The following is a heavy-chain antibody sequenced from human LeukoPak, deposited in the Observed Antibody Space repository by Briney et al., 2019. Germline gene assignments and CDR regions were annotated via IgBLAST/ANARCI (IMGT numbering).Heavy chain of an antibody. CDR2: ISTSGNT. CDR1: GFTFSSYA. Sequence: AGGPLRLSCAASGFTFSSYAMNWVRQAPGKGLEWVSLISTSGNTHYADSVEGRFTISRDNSKNTLYLQMDSLRAEDTAVYHCAKDLDSTGYYAYNYWGRGTLVTVSS. J-gene: IGHJ4*02. V-gene: IGHV3-23*01. CDR3: AKDLDSTGYYAYNY. D-gene: IGHD3-22*01.